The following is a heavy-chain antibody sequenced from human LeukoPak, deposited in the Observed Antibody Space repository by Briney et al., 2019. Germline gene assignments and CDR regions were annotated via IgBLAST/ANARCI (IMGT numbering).Heavy chain of an antibody. CDR2: ISSSGSTI. Sequence: GGSLRLSCAASGFTFSDYYMSWIRQAPGKGLEWVSYISSSGSTIYYADSVKGRFTISRDNAKNSLYLQMNSLRAEDTAVYYCARAYIGGLVGYYYYYMDVWGKGTTVTVSS. J-gene: IGHJ6*03. D-gene: IGHD2-15*01. CDR3: ARAYIGGLVGYYYYYMDV. CDR1: GFTFSDYY. V-gene: IGHV3-11*01.